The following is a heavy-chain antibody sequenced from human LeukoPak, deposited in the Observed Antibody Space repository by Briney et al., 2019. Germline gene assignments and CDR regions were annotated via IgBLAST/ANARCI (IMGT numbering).Heavy chain of an antibody. Sequence: VASVKVSCKASGYSFTSYDINWVRQATGQGLEWMGWMNPNSGYTGNAQRFQGRITMTRNTSISTVYMELSSLRFEDTAIYYCARMTYDGSGPNPNWFDPWGQGTLVTVSS. CDR1: GYSFTSYD. J-gene: IGHJ5*02. D-gene: IGHD3-22*01. V-gene: IGHV1-8*01. CDR2: MNPNSGYT. CDR3: ARMTYDGSGPNPNWFDP.